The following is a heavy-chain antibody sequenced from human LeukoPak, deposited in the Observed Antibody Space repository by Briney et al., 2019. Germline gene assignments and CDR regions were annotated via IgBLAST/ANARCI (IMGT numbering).Heavy chain of an antibody. V-gene: IGHV4-39*07. CDR2: IYYSGST. CDR3: ARDITMIVVGGFDY. Sequence: PSETLSLTCIVSGGSISSSSYYWGWIRQPPGKGLEWIGSIYYSGSTYYNPSLKSRVTMSVDTSKNQFSLKLSSVTAADTAVYYCARDITMIVVGGFDYWGQGTLVTVSS. CDR1: GGSISSSSYY. J-gene: IGHJ4*02. D-gene: IGHD3-22*01.